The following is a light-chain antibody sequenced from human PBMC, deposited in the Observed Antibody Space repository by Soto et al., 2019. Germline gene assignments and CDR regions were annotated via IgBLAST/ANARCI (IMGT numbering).Light chain of an antibody. J-gene: IGKJ3*01. V-gene: IGKV4-1*01. Sequence: DIVMTQSPDSLAVSVGERATINCKSSRSVLYSSNNKNYLAWYQQKPGQPPKLLIYWASTRESGVPDRFSGSGSGTDFTLTISSLQAEDVAVYYCQPYYSTPLTFGPGTKVDIK. CDR2: WAS. CDR1: RSVLYSSNNKNY. CDR3: QPYYSTPLT.